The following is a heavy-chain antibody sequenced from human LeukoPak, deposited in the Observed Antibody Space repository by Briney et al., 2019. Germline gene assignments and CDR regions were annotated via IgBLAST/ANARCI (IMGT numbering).Heavy chain of an antibody. CDR3: ARNEGSTSLYYFDY. D-gene: IGHD2-2*01. CDR1: GFTFSNYA. V-gene: IGHV3-30*04. CDR2: ISYDGSNK. Sequence: GGSLRLFCAASGFTFSNYAVHWVRQAPGKGLEWVAVISYDGSNKYYADSVKGRFTISRDNSKNTLYLQMNSLRAEDTAVYYCARNEGSTSLYYFDYWGQGTLVTVSS. J-gene: IGHJ4*02.